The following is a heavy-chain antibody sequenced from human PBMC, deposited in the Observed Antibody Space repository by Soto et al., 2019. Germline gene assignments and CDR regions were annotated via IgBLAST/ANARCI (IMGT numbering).Heavy chain of an antibody. CDR1: GGSVSSGSYY. CDR2: IYYSGST. D-gene: IGHD2-15*01. CDR3: AMGESSDGDYYYGMDV. J-gene: IGHJ6*02. Sequence: SETLSLTCTVSGGSVSSGSYYWSWIRQPPGKGLEWIGYIYYSGSTNYNPSLKSRVTISVDTSKNQFSLKLSSVTAADTAVYYCAMGESSDGDYYYGMDVWGQGTTVTVSS. V-gene: IGHV4-61*01.